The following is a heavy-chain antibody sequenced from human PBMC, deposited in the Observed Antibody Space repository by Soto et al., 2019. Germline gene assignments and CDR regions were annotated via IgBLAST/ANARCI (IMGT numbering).Heavy chain of an antibody. CDR1: GGSFSGYY. Sequence: SETLSLTCAVYGGSFSGYYWSWIRQPPGKGLEWIGEINHSGSTNYNPSLKSRVTISVDTSKNQFSLKLSSVAAADTAVYYCARPAMVRGVIKYYFDYWGQGTLVTVSS. CDR2: INHSGST. D-gene: IGHD3-10*01. V-gene: IGHV4-34*01. CDR3: ARPAMVRGVIKYYFDY. J-gene: IGHJ4*02.